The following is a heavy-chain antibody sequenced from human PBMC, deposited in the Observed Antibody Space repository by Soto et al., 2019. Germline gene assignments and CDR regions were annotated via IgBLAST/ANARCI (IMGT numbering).Heavy chain of an antibody. CDR1: GFNFSSYS. CDR3: ARESGSSWANAY. CDR2: ISSSSSTI. V-gene: IGHV3-48*01. D-gene: IGHD6-13*01. Sequence: PGGSLRLSCAASGFNFSSYSMNWVRQAPGKGLEWVSYISSSSSTIYYADSVKGRFTISRDNAKNSLYLQMNSLRAEDTAVYYCARESGSSWANAYWGQGSLVTVSS. J-gene: IGHJ4*02.